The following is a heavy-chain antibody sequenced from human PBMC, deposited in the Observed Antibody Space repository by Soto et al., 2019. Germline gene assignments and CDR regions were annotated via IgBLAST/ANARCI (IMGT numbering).Heavy chain of an antibody. Sequence: QVQLQESGPGLVKPSETLSLTCTVSGGSISSYYWSWIRQPPGKGLEWIGYIYYSGSTNYNPSLKSRVTISVDTSKNQFSLKLSSVTAADTAVYYCARVSSKQLVLDAFDIWGHGTMVTVSS. V-gene: IGHV4-59*01. CDR3: ARVSSKQLVLDAFDI. CDR1: GGSISSYY. CDR2: IYYSGST. D-gene: IGHD6-6*01. J-gene: IGHJ3*02.